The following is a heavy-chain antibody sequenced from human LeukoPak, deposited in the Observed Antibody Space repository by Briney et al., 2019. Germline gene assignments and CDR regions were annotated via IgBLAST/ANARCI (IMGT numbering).Heavy chain of an antibody. CDR2: IYYSGST. V-gene: IGHV4-59*01. CDR3: ARSYDSSGYYYGY. CDR1: GGSMSSYY. Sequence: SETLSLTCTVSGGSMSSYYWSWIRQPPGKGLEWIGYIYYSGSTKYNPSLKSRVTISVDTSKNQFSLKLTSVTAADTAVYYCARSYDSSGYYYGYWGQGTLVTVSS. J-gene: IGHJ4*02. D-gene: IGHD3-22*01.